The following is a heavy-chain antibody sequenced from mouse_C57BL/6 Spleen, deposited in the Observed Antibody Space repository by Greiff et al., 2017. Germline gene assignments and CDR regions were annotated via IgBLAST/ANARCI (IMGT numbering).Heavy chain of an antibody. Sequence: QVQLKESGPGLVAPSQSLSITCTVSGFSLTSYAVSWVRQPPGKGLEWLGVIWGDGSTNYHSALISRLRFMKDNAKSQVFLKLNSLQTDDTATYYCAKGDYGSSDYAMDYWGQGTSVTVSS. CDR3: AKGDYGSSDYAMDY. J-gene: IGHJ4*01. CDR1: GFSLTSYA. D-gene: IGHD1-1*01. CDR2: IWGDGST. V-gene: IGHV2-3*01.